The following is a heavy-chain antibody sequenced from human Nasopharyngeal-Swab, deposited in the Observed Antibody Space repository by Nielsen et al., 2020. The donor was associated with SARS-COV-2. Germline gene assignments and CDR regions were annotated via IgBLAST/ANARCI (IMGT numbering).Heavy chain of an antibody. V-gene: IGHV3-23*01. Sequence: GESLKISCAASGFTFSSYAMSWVRQAPGMGLEWVSGTSGSGGSTYYADSVKGRFTLSRDNSKNTLYLQMNSLRAEDTAVYYCARHDFWSGYASYYGMAVWGQGTTVTVSS. CDR3: ARHDFWSGYASYYGMAV. CDR2: TSGSGGST. D-gene: IGHD3-3*01. CDR1: GFTFSSYA. J-gene: IGHJ6*02.